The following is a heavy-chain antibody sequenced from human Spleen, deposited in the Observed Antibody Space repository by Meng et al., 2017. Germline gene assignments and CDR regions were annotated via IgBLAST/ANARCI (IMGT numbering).Heavy chain of an antibody. CDR1: GFYFSNAW. CDR3: AKDISPVSLRGAFDS. D-gene: IGHD3-10*01. CDR2: IKSNTDGGTA. J-gene: IGHJ4*02. V-gene: IGHV3-15*01. Sequence: GESLKISCAASGFYFSNAWMSWVRQAPGKGLEWVGRIKSNTDGGTAEYAAPVTGRFTISRDDSKSTLYLQMSGLRNEDTALYYCAKDISPVSLRGAFDSWGQGKLVNVAS.